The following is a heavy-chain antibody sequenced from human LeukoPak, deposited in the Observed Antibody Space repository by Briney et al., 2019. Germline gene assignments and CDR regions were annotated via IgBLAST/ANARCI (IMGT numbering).Heavy chain of an antibody. J-gene: IGHJ6*02. D-gene: IGHD3-10*01. Sequence: SETLSLTCAVYGGSFSGYYWSWIRQPPGKGLEWIGEINHSGSTNYNPSLKSRVTISVDTSKNQLSLKLSSVTAADTAVYYCARGGRVITMVRDFYYYYGMDVWGQGTTVTVSS. CDR1: GGSFSGYY. CDR3: ARGGRVITMVRDFYYYYGMDV. CDR2: INHSGST. V-gene: IGHV4-34*01.